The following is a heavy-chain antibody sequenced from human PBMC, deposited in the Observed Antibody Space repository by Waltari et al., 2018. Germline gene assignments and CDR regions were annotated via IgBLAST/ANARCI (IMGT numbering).Heavy chain of an antibody. D-gene: IGHD3-3*02. V-gene: IGHV4-39*07. CDR3: EGHIRSGYFDL. CDR1: GGSISSSSYY. J-gene: IGHJ2*01. CDR2: IYYSGGT. Sequence: QLQLQESGPGLVKPSETLSLTCTVSGGSISSSSYYWCWFRPPPGTGLVWSWSIYYSGGTYSNPSVKSGVTISGDTDKKQFSVKMRAGTAADTAGYYWEGHIRSGYFDLWGRGTLVTVSS.